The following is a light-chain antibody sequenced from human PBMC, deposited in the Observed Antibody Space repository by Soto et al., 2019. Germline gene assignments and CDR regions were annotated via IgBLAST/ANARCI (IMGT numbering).Light chain of an antibody. CDR3: QIWGTGIRV. CDR2: LNSDGSH. Sequence: QSVLTQSPSASASLGASVKLTCTLSSGHSSYAIAWHQQQPEKGPRYLMKLNSDGSHSKGDGIPDRFSGSSSGAERYLTISSLQSEDEADYYCQIWGTGIRVFGGGTQLTVL. CDR1: SGHSSYA. J-gene: IGLJ2*01. V-gene: IGLV4-69*01.